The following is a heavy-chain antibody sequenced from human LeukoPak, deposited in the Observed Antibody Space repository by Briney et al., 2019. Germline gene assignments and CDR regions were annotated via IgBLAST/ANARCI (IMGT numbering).Heavy chain of an antibody. J-gene: IGHJ4*02. V-gene: IGHV4-38-2*02. CDR3: ARAGYSSGYTQFDY. CDR2: IYHSGST. Sequence: PSETLSLTCTVSGYSISSGYYWGWIRPPPGKGLEWIGSIYHSGSTYYNPSLKSRVTISVDTSKNHFSLKLSSVTAADTAVYYCARAGYSSGYTQFDYWGQGTLVTVPS. CDR1: GYSISSGYY. D-gene: IGHD6-19*01.